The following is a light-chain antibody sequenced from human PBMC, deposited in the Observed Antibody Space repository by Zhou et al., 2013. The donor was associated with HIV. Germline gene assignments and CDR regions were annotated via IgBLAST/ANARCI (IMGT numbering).Light chain of an antibody. CDR1: QSVSSSY. J-gene: IGKJ4*01. V-gene: IGKV3D-20*02. Sequence: EIVLTQSPGTLSLSPGERATLSCRASQSVSSSYLAWYQQKPGQTPSLLIYGASSRATGIPDRFSGSGSGTDFTLTISRLEPEDFAVYYCQQRSDWLSFGGGTKVEIK. CDR2: GAS. CDR3: QQRSDWLS.